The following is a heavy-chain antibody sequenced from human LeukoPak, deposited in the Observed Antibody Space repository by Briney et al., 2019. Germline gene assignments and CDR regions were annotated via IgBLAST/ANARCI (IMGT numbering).Heavy chain of an antibody. CDR1: EFTFTSYA. CDR2: ISYDGSNK. CDR3: ARGYGGNSFTYFDY. Sequence: PGGSLRLSCAASEFTFTSYAMHWVRQAPGKGLEWVAIISYDGSNKYYADSVKGRFTISRDNSKSTLYLQMNSLRAEGTAVYYCARGYGGNSFTYFDYWGQGTLVTVSS. V-gene: IGHV3-30-3*01. J-gene: IGHJ4*02. D-gene: IGHD4-23*01.